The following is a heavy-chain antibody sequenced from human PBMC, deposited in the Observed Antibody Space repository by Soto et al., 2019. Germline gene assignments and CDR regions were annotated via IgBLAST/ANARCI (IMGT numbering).Heavy chain of an antibody. J-gene: IGHJ6*02. CDR3: AREARAYYGSGSYRDYYYGMDV. V-gene: IGHV1-46*01. D-gene: IGHD3-10*01. Sequence: ASVKVSCKASGYTFTSYYMHWVLQAPGQGLEWMGIINPSGGSTSYAQKFQGRVTMTRDTSTSTVYMELSSLRSEDTAVYYCAREARAYYGSGSYRDYYYGMDVWGQGTTVTVSS. CDR1: GYTFTSYY. CDR2: INPSGGST.